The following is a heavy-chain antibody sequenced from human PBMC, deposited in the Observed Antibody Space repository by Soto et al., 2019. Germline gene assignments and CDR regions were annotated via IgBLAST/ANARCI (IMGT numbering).Heavy chain of an antibody. CDR2: IIPIFGTA. V-gene: IGHV1-69*13. CDR1: GGTFSSDA. Sequence: SVKVSCKASGGTFSSDAISWVRQAPGQGLEWMGGIIPIFGTANYAQKFQGRVTITADESTSTAYMELSSLRSEDTAVYYCARERISGAVGATGAFHICGQGTMVTVSS. J-gene: IGHJ3*02. CDR3: ARERISGAVGATGAFHI. D-gene: IGHD1-26*01.